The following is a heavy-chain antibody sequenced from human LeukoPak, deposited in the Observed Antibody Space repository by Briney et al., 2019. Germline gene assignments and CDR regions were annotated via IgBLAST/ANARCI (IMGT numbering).Heavy chain of an antibody. V-gene: IGHV3-7*04. J-gene: IGHJ4*02. D-gene: IGHD3-10*01. Sequence: GGSLRLSCAASAFTFNRYWMSWVRQAPGKGLQWVANNKQDGSEAHYVDSVKGRFTISRDNAKNSLSLQMNSLNVDDTGVYFCTRDALFGSGRTHLDFWSQGTLVSVSS. CDR1: AFTFNRYW. CDR3: TRDALFGSGRTHLDF. CDR2: NKQDGSEA.